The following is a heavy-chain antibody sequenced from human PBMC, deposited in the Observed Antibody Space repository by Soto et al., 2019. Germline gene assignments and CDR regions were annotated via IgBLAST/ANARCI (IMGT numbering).Heavy chain of an antibody. CDR3: AKESPLDSSSWLDPFDY. CDR1: GFTFSSYA. D-gene: IGHD6-13*01. Sequence: EVQLLESGGGLVQPGGSLRLSCAASGFTFSSYAMSWVRQAPGKGLEWVSAISGSGGSTYYADSVKGRFTISRDNSKNTLYLQMNSLRAEDTAVYYCAKESPLDSSSWLDPFDYWGQGTLVTVSS. J-gene: IGHJ4*02. CDR2: ISGSGGST. V-gene: IGHV3-23*01.